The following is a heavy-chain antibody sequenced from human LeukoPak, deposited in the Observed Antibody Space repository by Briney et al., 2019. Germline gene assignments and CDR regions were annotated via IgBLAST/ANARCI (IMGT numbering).Heavy chain of an antibody. D-gene: IGHD3-10*01. CDR3: ARIRYYYGSGSYYRVFDY. Sequence: SGPTLVNPTQTLTLTCTFSGFSLSTSGMCVSWIRQPPGKALEWLALIDWDDDIYYSTSLKTRLTISKDTSKNQVVLTMTNMDPVDTATYYCARIRYYYGSGSYYRVFDYWGQGTLVTVSS. CDR2: IDWDDDI. J-gene: IGHJ4*02. CDR1: GFSLSTSGMC. V-gene: IGHV2-70*01.